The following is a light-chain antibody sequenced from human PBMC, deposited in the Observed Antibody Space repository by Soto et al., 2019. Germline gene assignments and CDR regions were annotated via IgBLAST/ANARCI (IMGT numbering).Light chain of an antibody. CDR3: QQYDSSSLWT. CDR2: GAS. Sequence: IVLTQSPGTLSLSPGERATLSCRASQSVSNNYLAWYQQKPGQAPRLLIYGASRRATGIPDRFSGSGSGTDFSLIISRLEPEDVSVYYCQQYDSSSLWTFGQGTKVEIK. J-gene: IGKJ1*01. CDR1: QSVSNNY. V-gene: IGKV3-20*01.